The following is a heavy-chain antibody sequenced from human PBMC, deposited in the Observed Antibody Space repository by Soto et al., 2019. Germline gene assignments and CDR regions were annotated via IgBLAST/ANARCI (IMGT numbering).Heavy chain of an antibody. J-gene: IGHJ3*01. V-gene: IGHV1-18*01. CDR2: ISAYNGNT. CDR3: ANVSVGVVADAFDH. Sequence: QVQLVQSGAEVKKPGASVKVSCKASGYTFTSYGISWVRQAPGQGLEWMGWISAYNGNTNYAQKLQGRVTITTATSTGTAYLERRRLRSDDTAVYYGANVSVGVVADAFDHWGKGTMVTVSS. CDR1: GYTFTSYG. D-gene: IGHD2-15*01.